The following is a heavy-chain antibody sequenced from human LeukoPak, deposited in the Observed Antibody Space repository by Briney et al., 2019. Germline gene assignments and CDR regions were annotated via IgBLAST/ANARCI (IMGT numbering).Heavy chain of an antibody. Sequence: ASVKVSCKASGYTFTSYDINWVRQATGQGLEWMGWMNPNSGNTGYAQKFQGRVTLTRNTSISTAYMELSSLRSEDTAVYYCARHDSSSYSYNWFDPWGQGTLVTVSS. V-gene: IGHV1-8*01. J-gene: IGHJ5*02. CDR1: GYTFTSYD. CDR2: MNPNSGNT. CDR3: ARHDSSSYSYNWFDP. D-gene: IGHD6-13*01.